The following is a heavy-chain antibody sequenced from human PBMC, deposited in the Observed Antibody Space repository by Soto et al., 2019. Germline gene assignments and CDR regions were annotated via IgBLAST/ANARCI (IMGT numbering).Heavy chain of an antibody. CDR2: IYTSGST. J-gene: IGHJ5*02. Sequence: LSLTCTVSGGSISSYYWSWIRQPAGKGLDWFGRIYTSGSTNYNPSLKSRVTMSVDTSKNQFSLKLSSVTAADTAVYYCARDFSYCSSTSCSNWFDPWGQGTLAPVSS. V-gene: IGHV4-4*07. CDR3: ARDFSYCSSTSCSNWFDP. D-gene: IGHD2-2*01. CDR1: GGSISSYY.